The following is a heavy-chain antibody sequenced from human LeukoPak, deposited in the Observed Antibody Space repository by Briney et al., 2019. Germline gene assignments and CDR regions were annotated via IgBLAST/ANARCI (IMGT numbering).Heavy chain of an antibody. CDR3: ARGLSSAPYNWFDP. J-gene: IGHJ5*02. CDR1: GFTFSSYA. D-gene: IGHD3-22*01. CDR2: ISYDGSNK. V-gene: IGHV3-30*04. Sequence: GGSLRLSCAASGFTFSSYAMHWVRQAPGKGLEWVAVISYDGSNKYYADSVKGRFTISRDNAKNSLYLQMNSLRAEDTAVYYCARGLSSAPYNWFDPWGQGTLVTVSS.